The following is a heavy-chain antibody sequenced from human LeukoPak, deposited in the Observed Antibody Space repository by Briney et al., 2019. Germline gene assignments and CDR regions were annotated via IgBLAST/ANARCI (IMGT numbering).Heavy chain of an antibody. CDR1: GFIFSSYA. CDR3: ARDWYEGY. CDR2: ISSSVGST. Sequence: GGSLRLSCAASGFIFSSYAMTWVRQAPGKGLEWVSAISSSVGSTYYADSVKGRFTISRDNSKNTLYLQMNSLRAEDTAVYYCARDWYEGYWGQGSLVTVSS. D-gene: IGHD6-13*01. J-gene: IGHJ4*02. V-gene: IGHV3-23*01.